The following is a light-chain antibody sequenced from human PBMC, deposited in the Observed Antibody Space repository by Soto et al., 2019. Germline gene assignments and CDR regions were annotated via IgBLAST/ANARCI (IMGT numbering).Light chain of an antibody. CDR2: AAS. CDR3: QQTYTSPRT. CDR1: QSVSGY. Sequence: DIVMTQSPSSLSASVAYRVTITCRTSQSVSGYLNWYQQEPGKAPKLLIYAASSLQSGVPSRFSGSGSGTDFSLTISSLQPEDFTTYYCQQTYTSPRTFGQGTKVDIK. V-gene: IGKV1-39*01. J-gene: IGKJ1*01.